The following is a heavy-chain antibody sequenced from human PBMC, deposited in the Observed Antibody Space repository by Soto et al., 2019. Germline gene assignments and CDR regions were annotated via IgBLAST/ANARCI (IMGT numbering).Heavy chain of an antibody. Sequence: QVQLQQWGAGLLKPSETLSLTCAVFGGSFRDYNWNWIRQSPGKGPEWIGEIHHSGNTNHNPSLKSRITMSVDTSQRQFSLKLTSVTAADTAVYYCASNTACKSDYWGQGVLVTVSS. CDR3: ASNTACKSDY. CDR1: GGSFRDYN. CDR2: IHHSGNT. V-gene: IGHV4-34*01. J-gene: IGHJ4*02.